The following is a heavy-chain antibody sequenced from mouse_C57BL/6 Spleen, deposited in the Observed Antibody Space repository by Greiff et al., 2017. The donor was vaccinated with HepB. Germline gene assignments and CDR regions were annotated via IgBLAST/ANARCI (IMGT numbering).Heavy chain of an antibody. CDR2: IDPSDSET. D-gene: IGHD4-1*01. CDR3: SRSRTGTNYYAMDY. CDR1: GYTFTSYW. J-gene: IGHJ4*01. V-gene: IGHV1-52*01. Sequence: QVQLQQPGAELVRPGSSVKLSCKASGYTFTSYWMHWVKQRPIQGLEWIGNIDPSDSETHYNQKFKDKATLTVDKSSSTAYMQLSSLTSEDSAVYYLSRSRTGTNYYAMDYWGQGTSVTVSS.